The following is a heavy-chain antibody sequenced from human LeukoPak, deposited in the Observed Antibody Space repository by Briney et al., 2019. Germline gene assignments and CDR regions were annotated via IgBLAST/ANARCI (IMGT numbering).Heavy chain of an antibody. Sequence: GGSLRLXCAASGFTFSTYGMHWVRQAPGKGLEWVAFIRYDGNNQYYADSVKGRFTISRDNSKNTLFLQMNSLRAEDTAVYYCGKVYYDFWSGPSLGAFDIWGQGTMLTVSS. CDR1: GFTFSTYG. CDR2: IRYDGNNQ. CDR3: GKVYYDFWSGPSLGAFDI. D-gene: IGHD3-3*01. V-gene: IGHV3-30*02. J-gene: IGHJ3*02.